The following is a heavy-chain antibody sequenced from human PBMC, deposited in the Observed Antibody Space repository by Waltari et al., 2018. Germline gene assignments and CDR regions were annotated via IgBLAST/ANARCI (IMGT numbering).Heavy chain of an antibody. V-gene: IGHV1-3*01. CDR2: INAGNGNT. CDR1: GYTFTRYA. J-gene: IGHJ4*02. D-gene: IGHD6-19*01. Sequence: QVQLVQSGAEVKKPGASVKVSCKASGYTFTRYAMHWVRQAPGQRLEWMGWINAGNGNTKYSQKFQGRVTITRDTSASTAYMELSSLRSEDTAVYYCARLEQWLEKGFDYWGQGTLVTVSS. CDR3: ARLEQWLEKGFDY.